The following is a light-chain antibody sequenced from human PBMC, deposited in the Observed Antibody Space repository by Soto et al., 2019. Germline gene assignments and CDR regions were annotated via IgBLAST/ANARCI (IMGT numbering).Light chain of an antibody. CDR2: EGS. CDR1: SADVGRYNL. J-gene: IGLJ2*01. V-gene: IGLV2-23*01. CDR3: CSYGRSGTVL. Sequence: QSALTQPASVSGSPGQSITISCTGSSADVGRYNLVSWYQQFPAKAPKLMIYEGSARPSGVSDRFSGSQSGNTASLTISGLQAEDEADDYCCSYGRSGTVLFGGGTKVTVL.